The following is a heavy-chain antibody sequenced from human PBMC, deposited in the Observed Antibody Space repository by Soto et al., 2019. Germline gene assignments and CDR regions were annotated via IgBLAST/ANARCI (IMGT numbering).Heavy chain of an antibody. CDR2: IIPRSGTS. CDR3: AREGYYYYAKDV. J-gene: IGHJ6*02. V-gene: IGHV1-69*05. Sequence: ASVKVSCKASGDTFSTYTITWVRQAPGQGLEWMGGIIPRSGTSNYAQKFQGRVTITRDSSATTAYMELSSLRSEDTSVYYCAREGYYYYAKDVWGQGTTVTVSS. CDR1: GDTFSTYT.